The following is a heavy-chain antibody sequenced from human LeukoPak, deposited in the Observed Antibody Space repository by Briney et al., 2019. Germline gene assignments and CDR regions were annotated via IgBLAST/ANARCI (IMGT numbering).Heavy chain of an antibody. J-gene: IGHJ6*03. Sequence: GESLKISCKGSGYSFTSYWIGWVRQMPGKGLEWMGIIYPGDSDTRYSPSFQGQVTISADKSISTAYLQWSSLKASDTAMYYCARQGAAAGRYYYYYYMDVWGKRTTVTVSS. CDR3: ARQGAAAGRYYYYYYMDV. CDR1: GYSFTSYW. V-gene: IGHV5-51*01. D-gene: IGHD6-13*01. CDR2: IYPGDSDT.